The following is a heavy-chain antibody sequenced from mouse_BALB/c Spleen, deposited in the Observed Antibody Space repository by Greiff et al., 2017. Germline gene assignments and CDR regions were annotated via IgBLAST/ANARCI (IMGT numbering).Heavy chain of an antibody. CDR1: GYSITSDYA. J-gene: IGHJ3*01. CDR2: ISYSGST. Sequence: DVKLQESGPGLVKPSQSLSLTCTVTGYSITSDYAWNWIRQFPGNKLEWMGYISYSGSTSYNPSLKSRISITRDTSKNQFFLQLNSVTTEDTATYYCARGGITTVVGTYWGQGTLVTVSA. CDR3: ARGGITTVVGTY. D-gene: IGHD1-1*01. V-gene: IGHV3-2*02.